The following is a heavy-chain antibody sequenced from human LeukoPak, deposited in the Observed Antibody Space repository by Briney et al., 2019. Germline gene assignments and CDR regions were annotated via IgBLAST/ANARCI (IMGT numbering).Heavy chain of an antibody. CDR3: AREILGGFNPGAY. J-gene: IGHJ4*02. V-gene: IGHV4-4*02. Sequence: SETLSLTCTVSLDSTTSNFWSWVRQPPGKGLEWIGEIHRSGSPNYNPSLQSRVTISIDGSRNQIVLELSSVTAADTAVYYCAREILGGFNPGAYWGQGTLVTVSS. CDR2: IHRSGSP. D-gene: IGHD1-14*01. CDR1: LDSTTSNF.